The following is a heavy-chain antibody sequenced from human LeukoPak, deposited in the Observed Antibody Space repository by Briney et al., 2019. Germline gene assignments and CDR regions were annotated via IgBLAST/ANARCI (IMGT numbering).Heavy chain of an antibody. J-gene: IGHJ4*02. CDR3: TKSVAGRLDY. V-gene: IGHV3-23*01. Sequence: GGSLRLSCAASGLSFSSYALSWVRQAPGKGLEWVSVISGNGGSTDYADAVKGRFTSSRDNSKNTLFLQMNTLRAEDTAVYYCTKSVAGRLDYWGQGTLVTVSS. CDR1: GLSFSSYA. CDR2: ISGNGGST. D-gene: IGHD2-15*01.